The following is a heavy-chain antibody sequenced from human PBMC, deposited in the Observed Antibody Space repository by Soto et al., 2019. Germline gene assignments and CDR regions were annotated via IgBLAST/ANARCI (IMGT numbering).Heavy chain of an antibody. CDR2: IYTSGDI. Sequence: SETLSLTCTVSGASMSSYYWSWIRQPPGKGLECIGYIYTSGDINYSPSLKSRATISLDTSKNSVYLDMNSLSAEDTAVYYCARESEDLTSNFDYWGQGTLVTVSS. V-gene: IGHV4-4*08. J-gene: IGHJ4*02. CDR1: GASMSSYY. CDR3: ARESEDLTSNFDY.